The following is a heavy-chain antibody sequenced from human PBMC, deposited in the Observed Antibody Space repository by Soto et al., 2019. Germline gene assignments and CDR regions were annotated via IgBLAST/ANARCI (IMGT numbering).Heavy chain of an antibody. CDR1: GGTFSSYA. CDR3: ARVGSIAAADDYYYYGMDV. J-gene: IGHJ6*04. CDR2: IIPIFGTA. V-gene: IGHV1-69*06. Sequence: ASVKVSCKASGGTFSSYAISWVRQAPGQGLEWMGGIIPIFGTANYAQKFQGRVTITADKSTSTAYMELSSLRSEDTAVYYCARVGSIAAADDYYYYGMDVWCKGTTVTLS. D-gene: IGHD6-13*01.